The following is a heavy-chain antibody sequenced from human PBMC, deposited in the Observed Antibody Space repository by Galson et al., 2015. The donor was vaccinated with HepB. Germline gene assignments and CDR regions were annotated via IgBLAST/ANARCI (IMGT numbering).Heavy chain of an antibody. CDR3: AKEYYGSGWYLVYYFDY. J-gene: IGHJ4*02. CDR1: GFTFSSYG. D-gene: IGHD6-19*01. Sequence: SLRLSCAASGFTFSSYGMHWVRQAPGKGLEWVAVISYDGSNKYYADSVKGRFTISRDNSKNTLYLQMNSLRAEDTAVYYCAKEYYGSGWYLVYYFDYWGQGTLVTVSS. V-gene: IGHV3-30*18. CDR2: ISYDGSNK.